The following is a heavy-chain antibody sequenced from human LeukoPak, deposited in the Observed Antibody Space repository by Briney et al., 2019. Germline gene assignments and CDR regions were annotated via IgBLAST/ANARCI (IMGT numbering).Heavy chain of an antibody. D-gene: IGHD3-10*01. V-gene: IGHV3-7*01. CDR2: IKQDGSEK. CDR3: ARVLSSYYGSGSYDY. J-gene: IGHJ4*02. CDR1: GFTCSSYW. Sequence: GGPLRLSCAASGFTCSSYWMSWVRQAPGKGLEWVANIKQDGSEKYYVDSVKGRFTISRDNAKNSLYLQMNSLRAEDTAVYYCARVLSSYYGSGSYDYWGQGTLVTVSS.